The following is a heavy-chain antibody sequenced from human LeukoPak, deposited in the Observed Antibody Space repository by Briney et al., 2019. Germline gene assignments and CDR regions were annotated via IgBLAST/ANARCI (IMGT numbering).Heavy chain of an antibody. V-gene: IGHV3-53*01. J-gene: IGHJ4*02. CDR3: ARRVAGSYSD. Sequence: PGGSLRLSCAASGFTVSSSHMSWVRQAPGKGLERVSIIYSGGNTYYADSVKGRFTISRDNSKNTLFFQMNSLRADDTAVYYCARRVAGSYSDWGQGTLVTVSS. CDR2: IYSGGNT. CDR1: GFTVSSSH. D-gene: IGHD1-26*01.